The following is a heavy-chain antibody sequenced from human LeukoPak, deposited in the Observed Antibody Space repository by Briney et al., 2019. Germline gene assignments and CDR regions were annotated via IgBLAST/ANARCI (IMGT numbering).Heavy chain of an antibody. CDR1: GGSISSGGYY. Sequence: PSQTLSLTCTVSGGSISSGGYYWSWIRQHPGKGLEWIGYIYYSGSTYYNPSLKSRVTISVDTSKNQFSLTLSSVTAADTAVYYCARTTPGYDFWSGSDFNWFDPWGQGTLVTVSS. CDR3: ARTTPGYDFWSGSDFNWFDP. D-gene: IGHD3-3*01. J-gene: IGHJ5*02. CDR2: IYYSGST. V-gene: IGHV4-31*03.